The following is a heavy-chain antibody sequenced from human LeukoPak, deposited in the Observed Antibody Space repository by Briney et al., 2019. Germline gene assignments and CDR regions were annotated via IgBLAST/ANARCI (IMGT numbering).Heavy chain of an antibody. J-gene: IGHJ4*02. CDR1: VFTFSRYR. CDR2: TSSSSSTI. CDR3: AKGGTGRQPFDY. V-gene: IGHV3-48*01. Sequence: GGSVRLSCAASVFTFSRYRLNWVRQPPGRGREGVSYTSSSSSTIYYADSVKGRFTISRDNSKNILYLQMNSLRAEDTAVYYCAKGGTGRQPFDYWGQGTLVTVSS. D-gene: IGHD3/OR15-3a*01.